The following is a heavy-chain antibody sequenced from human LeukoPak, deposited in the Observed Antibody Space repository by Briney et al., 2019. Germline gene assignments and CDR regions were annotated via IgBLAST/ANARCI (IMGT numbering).Heavy chain of an antibody. D-gene: IGHD6-19*01. CDR1: GGSISSYY. CDR3: ASGRGYSGWYGRFDY. J-gene: IGHJ4*02. Sequence: PSETLSLTCTVSGGSISSYYWSWIRQPAGKGLEWIGYIYYSGSTNYNPSLKSRVTISVDTSKNQFSLKLSSVTAADTAVYYCASGRGYSGWYGRFDYWGQGTLVTVSS. V-gene: IGHV4-59*08. CDR2: IYYSGST.